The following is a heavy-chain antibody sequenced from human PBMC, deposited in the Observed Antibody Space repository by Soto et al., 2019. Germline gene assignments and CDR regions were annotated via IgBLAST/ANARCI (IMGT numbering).Heavy chain of an antibody. V-gene: IGHV4-4*02. CDR1: GGSISSNSW. CDR3: AAGGGLPRYY. D-gene: IGHD5-12*01. Sequence: SETLSLTCAVSGGSISSNSWWSWVRQPPGKGLEWIGQITYSGGTKYNPSLKSRVTISLDKSENQFSLTLSSVTAADTAVYYCAAGGGLPRYYWGQGTLVTVSS. CDR2: ITYSGGT. J-gene: IGHJ4*02.